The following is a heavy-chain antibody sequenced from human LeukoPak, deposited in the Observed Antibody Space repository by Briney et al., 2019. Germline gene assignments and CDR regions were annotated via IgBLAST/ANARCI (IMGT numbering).Heavy chain of an antibody. CDR2: IWYDGSNK. J-gene: IGHJ4*02. D-gene: IGHD4-17*01. CDR1: GFTFSSYG. Sequence: PGRSLRLSCAASGFTFSSYGMHWVRQAPGKGLEWVAVIWYDGSNKYYADSVKGRFTISRDNSKNTLYLHMNSLRAEDTAVYYCARDPGYGDYGPPRYWGQGTLVTVSS. V-gene: IGHV3-33*01. CDR3: ARDPGYGDYGPPRY.